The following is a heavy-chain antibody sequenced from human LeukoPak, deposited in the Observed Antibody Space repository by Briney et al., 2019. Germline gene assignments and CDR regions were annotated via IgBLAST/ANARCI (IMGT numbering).Heavy chain of an antibody. V-gene: IGHV4-4*07. CDR3: ARVGMTTTGYYYGMDV. D-gene: IGHD1-1*01. CDR1: GGSISSYY. Sequence: PSETLSLTCTVSGGSISSYYWSWIRQPAGKGLEWIGRIYSSGSTNYSPSLKSRVTMSVDTSKNQFSLKLSSVTAADTAVYYCARVGMTTTGYYYGMDVWGQGTTVTVSS. CDR2: IYSSGST. J-gene: IGHJ6*02.